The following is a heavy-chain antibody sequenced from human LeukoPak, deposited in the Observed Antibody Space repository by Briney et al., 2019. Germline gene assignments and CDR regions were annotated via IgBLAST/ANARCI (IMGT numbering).Heavy chain of an antibody. V-gene: IGHV7-4-1*02. J-gene: IGHJ4*02. CDR3: ARGGRGGVVVVAASWDY. CDR2: INTNTGNP. D-gene: IGHD2-15*01. Sequence: ASVKVSCKASGYTFTNYAINWVRQAPGQGLEWMGWINTNTGNPTYAQGFTGRFVFSLDTSVSTAYLQISSLKAEDTAVYYCARGGRGGVVVVAASWDYWGQGTLVTVSS. CDR1: GYTFTNYA.